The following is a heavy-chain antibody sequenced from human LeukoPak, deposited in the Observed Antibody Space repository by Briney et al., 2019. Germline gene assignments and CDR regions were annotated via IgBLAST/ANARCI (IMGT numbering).Heavy chain of an antibody. D-gene: IGHD3-16*01. CDR3: ARLFPDGGVGDAFDI. Sequence: PSETLSLTCTVSGGSINSGSYYWSWIRQPAGRGLEWIGYIYYSGSTNYNPSLKSRVTISVDTSKNQFSLKLSSVTAADTAVYYCARLFPDGGVGDAFDIWGQGTMVTVSS. CDR1: GGSINSGSYY. CDR2: IYYSGST. J-gene: IGHJ3*02. V-gene: IGHV4-61*10.